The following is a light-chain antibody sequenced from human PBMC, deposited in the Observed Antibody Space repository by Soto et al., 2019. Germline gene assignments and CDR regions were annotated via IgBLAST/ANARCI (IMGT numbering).Light chain of an antibody. CDR1: SSDVGAYNY. CDR2: DVS. J-gene: IGLJ2*01. V-gene: IGLV2-11*01. CDR3: CSYAGSYTLL. Sequence: QSALTQPRSVSGSPGQSVTISCTGTSSDVGAYNYVSWYHQHPGKAPKLLIYDVSQRPSGVPDRFSGSKSGNTASLIISGLQTADEADYYCCSYAGSYTLLFGGGTQLTVL.